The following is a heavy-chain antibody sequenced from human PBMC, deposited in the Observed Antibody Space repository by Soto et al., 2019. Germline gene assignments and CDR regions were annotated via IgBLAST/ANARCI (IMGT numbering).Heavy chain of an antibody. D-gene: IGHD3-10*01. CDR3: ASRRGRNYYGRDV. V-gene: IGHV4-59*01. CDR2: VHYSGST. J-gene: IGHJ6*02. CDR1: VGSISTYY. Sequence: SENLSLTCTVSVGSISTYYWSWIRQSPGKGLEWIGCVHYSGSTDYNPSVKSRVTISVDTPKSQFSLKLSSVTAADPAVYFCASRRGRNYYGRDVWGQGTTVTVSS.